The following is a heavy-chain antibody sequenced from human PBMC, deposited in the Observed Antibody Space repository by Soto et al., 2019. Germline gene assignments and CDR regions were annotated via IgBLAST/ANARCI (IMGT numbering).Heavy chain of an antibody. Sequence: QVQLVQSGAEVKKPGASVKVSCKASGYTFTSYAMHWVRHAPGQRLEWMGWINAGNGNTKYSQKFQGRVTITRDTSASTAYMELSRLRSEDTAVYYCAKEGYSSGWYRKYYFDYWGQGTLVTVSS. CDR3: AKEGYSSGWYRKYYFDY. J-gene: IGHJ4*02. CDR2: INAGNGNT. CDR1: GYTFTSYA. D-gene: IGHD6-19*01. V-gene: IGHV1-3*01.